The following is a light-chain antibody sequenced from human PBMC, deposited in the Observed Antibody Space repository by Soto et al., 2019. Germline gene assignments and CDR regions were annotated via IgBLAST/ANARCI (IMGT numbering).Light chain of an antibody. CDR1: QSVDSAF. CDR2: GAS. Sequence: EIVLTQSPGSLSLSLGERATLSCRASQSVDSAFFAWYQQKPGQPPRLLMYGASRRATGIPDRFSGSGSGTYFTHTISRLEPEDFAVYYCQHYASSLTFGQGTKVEI. CDR3: QHYASSLT. J-gene: IGKJ1*01. V-gene: IGKV3-20*01.